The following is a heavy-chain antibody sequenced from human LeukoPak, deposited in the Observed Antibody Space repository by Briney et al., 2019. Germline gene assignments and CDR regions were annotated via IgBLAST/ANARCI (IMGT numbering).Heavy chain of an antibody. CDR2: SGST. CDR1: SYSISSGYY. Sequence: SETLSLTCTVSSYSISSGYYWGWIRQPPGKGLEWIGSGSTYYNPSLKSRVTISVDTSKNQFSLKLSSVTAADTAVYYCARTTSSGWTWGWGQGTLVTVSS. J-gene: IGHJ4*02. V-gene: IGHV4-38-2*02. CDR3: ARTTSSGWTWG. D-gene: IGHD6-19*01.